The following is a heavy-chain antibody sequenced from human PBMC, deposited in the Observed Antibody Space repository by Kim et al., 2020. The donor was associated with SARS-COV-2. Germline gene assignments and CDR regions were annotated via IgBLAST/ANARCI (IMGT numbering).Heavy chain of an antibody. CDR2: VDHSGTT. D-gene: IGHD3-22*01. Sequence: SETLSLTCVVSGASISSSSCWSWVRQPPGKGLEWIGEVDHSGTTSYNVSLKNRVSILVDKSKNQFSLRLTSVSAADTAVYYCARGVSSAWTLRPWFDPWG. V-gene: IGHV4-4*02. J-gene: IGHJ5*02. CDR1: GASISSSSC. CDR3: ARGVSSAWTLRPWFDP.